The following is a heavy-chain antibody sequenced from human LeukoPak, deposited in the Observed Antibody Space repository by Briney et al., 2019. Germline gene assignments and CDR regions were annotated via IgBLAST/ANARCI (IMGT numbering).Heavy chain of an antibody. CDR1: GYTFIGYY. Sequence: ASVKVSCKASGYTFIGYYMHWVRQAPGQGLEWMGWINPNSGGTNYAQKFQGRVTMTRDTSISTAYMELSRLRSDDTAVYYCARDHSPITMVRGVIIGYYWGQGTLVTVSS. CDR3: ARDHSPITMVRGVIIGYY. J-gene: IGHJ4*02. D-gene: IGHD3-10*01. V-gene: IGHV1-2*02. CDR2: INPNSGGT.